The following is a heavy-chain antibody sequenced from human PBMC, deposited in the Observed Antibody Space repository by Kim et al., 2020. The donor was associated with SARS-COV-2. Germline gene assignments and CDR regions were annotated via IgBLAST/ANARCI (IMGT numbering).Heavy chain of an antibody. V-gene: IGHV5-51*01. J-gene: IGHJ4*02. CDR2: IFPRDSET. D-gene: IGHD3-10*01. CDR3: ARHRGGSASYQEY. Sequence: GESLKISCKGSGYSFSNYWIGWVRQMPGKGLEWLGIIFPRDSETRYSPSFEGHVTISADTSINTAYLQWSSLKASDTAIYYCARHRGGSASYQEYWGQGALVTVSS. CDR1: GYSFSNYW.